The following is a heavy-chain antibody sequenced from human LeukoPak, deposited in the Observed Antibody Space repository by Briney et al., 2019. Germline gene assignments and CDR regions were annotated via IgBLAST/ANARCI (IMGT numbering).Heavy chain of an antibody. D-gene: IGHD6-6*01. CDR2: IFYSGCT. J-gene: IGHJ4*02. Sequence: KSSETLSLTCTVSCGSIISGLYYWGWIRQPPGKGLQWIGSIFYSGCTYYNPSVKGRVTLPVDTSKNQFPLKVSSVTAADTAVYYCARRGYSSSSSEVGYFDYWGQGILVTASS. CDR3: ARRGYSSSSSEVGYFDY. V-gene: IGHV4-39*01. CDR1: CGSIISGLYY.